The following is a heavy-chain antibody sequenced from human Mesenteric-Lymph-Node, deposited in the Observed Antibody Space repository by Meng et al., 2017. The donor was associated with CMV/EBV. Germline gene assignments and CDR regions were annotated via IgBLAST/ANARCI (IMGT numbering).Heavy chain of an antibody. CDR2: ISSSSSYI. D-gene: IGHD3-3*01. CDR1: GFTFSSYS. Sequence: LSLTCAASGFTFSSYSMNWVRQAPGKGLEWVSSISSSSSYIYYADSVKGRFTISRDNSKNTLYLQMNSLRAEDTAVYYCARVRGYDFWSGYYIGDAFDIWGQGTMVTVSS. V-gene: IGHV3-21*01. J-gene: IGHJ3*02. CDR3: ARVRGYDFWSGYYIGDAFDI.